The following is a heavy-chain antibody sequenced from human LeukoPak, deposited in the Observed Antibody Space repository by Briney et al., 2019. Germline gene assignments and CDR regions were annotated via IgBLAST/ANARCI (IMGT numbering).Heavy chain of an antibody. CDR3: AGDYGDYVQPLDY. D-gene: IGHD4-17*01. V-gene: IGHV3-30*04. J-gene: IGHJ4*02. CDR1: GFTFSSYA. CDR2: ISYDGSNK. Sequence: GGSLRLSCAASGFTFSSYAMHWVRQAPGKGLEWVAVISYDGSNKYYADSVKGRFTIFRDNSKNTLYLQMNSLRAEDTAVYYCAGDYGDYVQPLDYWGQGTLVTVSS.